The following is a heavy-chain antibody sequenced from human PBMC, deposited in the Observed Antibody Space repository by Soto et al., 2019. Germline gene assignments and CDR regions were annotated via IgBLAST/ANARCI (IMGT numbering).Heavy chain of an antibody. D-gene: IGHD3-22*01. CDR1: GYSFTSYW. V-gene: IGHV5-51*01. J-gene: IGHJ4*02. CDR3: ARRFPDSSGYYFFDY. CDR2: IYPGDSDT. Sequence: ESLKISCKGSGYSFTSYWIGWVRQMPGKGLEWMGIIYPGDSDTRYSPSFQGQVTISADKSISTAYLQWSSLKASDTAMYYCARRFPDSSGYYFFDYWGQGTLVTVSS.